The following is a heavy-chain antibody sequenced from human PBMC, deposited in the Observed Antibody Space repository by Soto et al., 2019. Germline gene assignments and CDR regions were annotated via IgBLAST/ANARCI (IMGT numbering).Heavy chain of an antibody. CDR2: IYPGDSDT. CDR1: GYTFSDYW. CDR3: ARALTATIDPHYFAS. V-gene: IGHV5-51*01. J-gene: IGHJ4*02. Sequence: GESLKIACKGSGYTFSDYWIGWVRQMPGNGLERMVTIYPGDSDTSYSPSFQDQVTISADQSVSPPYLQWSSLKTSDTAIYFCARALTATIDPHYFASWGQGTQVTVSS. D-gene: IGHD1-7*01.